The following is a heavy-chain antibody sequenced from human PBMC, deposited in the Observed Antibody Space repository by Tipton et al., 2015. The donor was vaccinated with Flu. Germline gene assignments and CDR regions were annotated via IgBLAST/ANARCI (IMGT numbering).Heavy chain of an antibody. V-gene: IGHV1-2*02. Sequence: QVQLVQSGAEVKKPGASVKVSCKTSGYIFTAYYLHWVRQAPGRGLEWMGWINPDTGGTNYAQKFQGRVTMTRDTSISTVYMELTSLRSDDTAVYYCARVPNPAVVPDSTYAFDIWGLGTMVTVSS. D-gene: IGHD2-2*01. CDR2: INPDTGGT. CDR3: ARVPNPAVVPDSTYAFDI. J-gene: IGHJ3*02. CDR1: GYIFTAYY.